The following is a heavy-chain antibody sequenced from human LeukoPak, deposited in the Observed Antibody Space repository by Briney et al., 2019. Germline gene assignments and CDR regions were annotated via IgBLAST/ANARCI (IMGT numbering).Heavy chain of an antibody. D-gene: IGHD3-22*01. J-gene: IGHJ5*02. CDR1: GGSISSSSYY. CDR2: IYYSGST. CDR3: ARGGRYYDSSGYYDNWFDP. V-gene: IGHV4-39*07. Sequence: SETLSLTCTVSGGSISSSSYYWGWIRRPPGKGLEWIGSIYYSGSTYYNPSLKSRVTISVDTSKNQFSLKLSSVTAADTAVYYCARGGRYYDSSGYYDNWFDPWGQGTLVTVSS.